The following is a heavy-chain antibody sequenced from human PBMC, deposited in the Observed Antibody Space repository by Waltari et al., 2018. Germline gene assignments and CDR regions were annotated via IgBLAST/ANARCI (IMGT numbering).Heavy chain of an antibody. CDR3: ARATRNYDFWSGYSINHDY. CDR2: MNPTSGNT. J-gene: IGHJ4*02. D-gene: IGHD3-3*01. Sequence: QVQLVQSGAEVKKPGASVKVSCKASGYTFTSYDINWVRQATGQGLEWMGWMNPTSGNTGYAQKFQGRVTMTRNTSISTAYMELSSLRSEDTAVYYCARATRNYDFWSGYSINHDYWGQGTLVTVSS. CDR1: GYTFTSYD. V-gene: IGHV1-8*01.